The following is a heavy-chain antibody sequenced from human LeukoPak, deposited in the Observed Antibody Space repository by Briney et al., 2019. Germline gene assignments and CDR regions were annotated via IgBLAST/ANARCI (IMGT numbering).Heavy chain of an antibody. Sequence: PSETLSLTCTVSGGSISSYYWSWIRQPPGKGLEWIGYIYYSGSTNYNPSLKSRVTISVDTSKNQFSLKLSSVTAADTAVYYCASRGRITIFGVAASASDIWGQGTMVTVSS. CDR2: IYYSGST. CDR1: GGSISSYY. V-gene: IGHV4-59*01. D-gene: IGHD3-3*01. J-gene: IGHJ3*02. CDR3: ASRGRITIFGVAASASDI.